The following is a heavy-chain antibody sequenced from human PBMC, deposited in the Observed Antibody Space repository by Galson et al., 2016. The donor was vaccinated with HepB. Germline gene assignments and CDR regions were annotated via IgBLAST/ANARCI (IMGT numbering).Heavy chain of an antibody. V-gene: IGHV1-69*01. J-gene: IGHJ4*02. Sequence: SCKASGDSFNSFAITWVRQAPGQGLEWMGEFIPMFNTTNYARKLQGRVTIIADESTSTSYMEVASLRSEDTAVYYCAIGPHKSSLDYWGQGTQVSVSS. CDR3: AIGPHKSSLDY. D-gene: IGHD6-13*01. CDR2: FIPMFNTT. CDR1: GDSFNSFA.